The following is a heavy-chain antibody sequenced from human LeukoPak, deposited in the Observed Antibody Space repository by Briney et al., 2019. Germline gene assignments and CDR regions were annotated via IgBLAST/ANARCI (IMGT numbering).Heavy chain of an antibody. J-gene: IGHJ5*02. CDR3: VKITLPHSSGYYDH. D-gene: IGHD3-22*01. V-gene: IGHV3-64D*09. CDR2: ISSSGST. Sequence: GGSLRLSCSASGFTFSTYALHCVRQPPGKGLEYVSAISSSGSTYYADSVKGRFTISRDNSKNTLYLQMSNLRAEDTAMYYCVKITLPHSSGYYDHWGQGTLVTVSS. CDR1: GFTFSTYA.